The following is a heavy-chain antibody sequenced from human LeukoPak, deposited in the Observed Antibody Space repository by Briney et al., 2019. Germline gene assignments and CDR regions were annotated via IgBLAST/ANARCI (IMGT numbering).Heavy chain of an antibody. J-gene: IGHJ5*02. CDR2: IYYSGST. D-gene: IGHD1-20*01. Sequence: SETLSLTCTVSGGSISSYYWSWIRQPPGKGLEWIGYIYYSGSTNYNPSLKSRVTISVDTSKNQFSLKLSSVTAAGTAVYYCARSLTGTTPSPWGQGTLVTVSS. CDR3: ARSLTGTTPSP. CDR1: GGSISSYY. V-gene: IGHV4-59*01.